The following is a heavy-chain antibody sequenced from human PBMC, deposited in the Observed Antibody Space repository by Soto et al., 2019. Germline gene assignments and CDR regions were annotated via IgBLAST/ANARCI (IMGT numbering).Heavy chain of an antibody. CDR1: GGTFSSYA. J-gene: IGHJ6*04. V-gene: IGHV1-69*12. CDR3: ARGRYDYGDAYYYYGMDV. CDR2: FIPIFGTA. D-gene: IGHD4-17*01. Sequence: QVQLVQSGAEVKKPGSSVKVSCKASGGTFSSYAISWVRQAPGQGLEWMGGFIPIFGTANYAQKFQGRVTITADEDKSTAYMEVSILSSEDAAVYYCARGRYDYGDAYYYYGMDVWGNVTTVTVSS.